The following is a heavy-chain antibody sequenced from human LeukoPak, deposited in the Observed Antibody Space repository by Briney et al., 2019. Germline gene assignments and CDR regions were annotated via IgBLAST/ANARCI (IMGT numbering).Heavy chain of an antibody. J-gene: IGHJ3*02. CDR1: GYTFTGYY. Sequence: GASVKVSCKASGYTFTGYYMHWVRQAPGQGLEWMGWINPNSGGTNYAQKFQGRLTMTRDTSTSTVYMELTSLRSEDTAVYYCARETFLNALDIWGQGTVVTVSS. CDR2: INPNSGGT. V-gene: IGHV1-2*02. CDR3: ARETFLNALDI.